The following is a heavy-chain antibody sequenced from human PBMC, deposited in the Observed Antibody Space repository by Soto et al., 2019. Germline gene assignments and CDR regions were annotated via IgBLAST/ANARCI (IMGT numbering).Heavy chain of an antibody. Sequence: SETLSLTCTVSGGSISSGGYYWSWIRQHPGKGLEWIGYIYYSGSTYYNPSLKSRVTISVDTSKNQFSLKLSSVTAADTAVYYCAREPWHGGSGPFDYWGQGTLVTVSS. J-gene: IGHJ4*02. CDR1: GGSISSGGYY. CDR2: IYYSGST. D-gene: IGHD3-10*01. V-gene: IGHV4-31*03. CDR3: AREPWHGGSGPFDY.